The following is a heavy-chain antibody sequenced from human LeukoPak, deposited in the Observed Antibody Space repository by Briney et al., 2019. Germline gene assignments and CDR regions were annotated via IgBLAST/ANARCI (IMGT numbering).Heavy chain of an antibody. CDR3: AKKMDDAFDI. V-gene: IGHV3-21*01. CDR2: ISSSSAYI. D-gene: IGHD5-24*01. Sequence: PGGSLRLSCAASGFTFSSYSMNWVRQAPGKGLEWVSFISSSSAYISYADSVKGRFTISRDNAKNSLYLHMNNLRAEDTAVYYCAKKMDDAFDIWGQGTMVTVSS. J-gene: IGHJ3*02. CDR1: GFTFSSYS.